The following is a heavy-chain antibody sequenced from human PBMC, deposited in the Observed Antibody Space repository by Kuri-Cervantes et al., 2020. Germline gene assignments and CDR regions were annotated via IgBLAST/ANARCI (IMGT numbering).Heavy chain of an antibody. Sequence: GESLKISCAASGFTFSSYAMHWVRQAPGKGLEWVAVISYDGSNKYYADSVKGRFTISRDNSKNTLYLQMNSLRAEDTAVYYCARDREMATILDYYYYGMDVWGQGTTVTVSS. J-gene: IGHJ6*02. CDR2: ISYDGSNK. V-gene: IGHV3-30-3*01. CDR3: ARDREMATILDYYYYGMDV. CDR1: GFTFSSYA. D-gene: IGHD5-24*01.